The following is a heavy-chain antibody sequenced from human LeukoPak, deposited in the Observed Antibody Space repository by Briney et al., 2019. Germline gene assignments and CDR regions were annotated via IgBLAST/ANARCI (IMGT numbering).Heavy chain of an antibody. CDR1: GGSFSNYY. CDR3: ARGLGRRWLQGFDY. Sequence: KTSETLSLTCAVYGGSFSNYYWTWIRQPPGKGLEWIGYIYYSGTTNYNPSLKSRVTISLDTSKNQFSLKLSSVTAADTAIYYCARGLGRRWLQGFDYWGQGTLVTVSS. J-gene: IGHJ4*02. V-gene: IGHV4-59*01. D-gene: IGHD5-24*01. CDR2: IYYSGTT.